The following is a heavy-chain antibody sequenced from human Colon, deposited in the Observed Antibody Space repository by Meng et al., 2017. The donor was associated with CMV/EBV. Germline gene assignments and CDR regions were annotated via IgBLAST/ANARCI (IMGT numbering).Heavy chain of an antibody. CDR3: ARATKSSCWEVLDY. V-gene: IGHV4-34*01. D-gene: IGHD2-2*01. J-gene: IGHJ4*01. CDR2: SYYTVST. CDR1: GESFSGYY. Sequence: QGQLQQWGAGLLKPSETLSLTCAVYGESFSGYYWTWIRQPPGRGLEWIGESYYTVSTNYSPSLKSRVTISLDTSKNQFSLKLNSVTAADTAVYYCARATKSSCWEVLDYWGHGTLVTVSS.